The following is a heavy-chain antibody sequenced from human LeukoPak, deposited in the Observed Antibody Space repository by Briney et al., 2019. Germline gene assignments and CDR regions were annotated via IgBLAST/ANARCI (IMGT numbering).Heavy chain of an antibody. V-gene: IGHV3-66*02. D-gene: IGHD5-18*01. CDR2: VYSGGST. Sequence: GGSLRLSCAASGFTVSNNYMSWVRQAPGKGLEWVSVVYSGGSTYSADSVKGRFTISRDNSKNTLYLQMNSLRAEDSAVYYCARDRYSYGFALDCWSQGTLVTVSS. CDR1: GFTVSNNY. J-gene: IGHJ4*02. CDR3: ARDRYSYGFALDC.